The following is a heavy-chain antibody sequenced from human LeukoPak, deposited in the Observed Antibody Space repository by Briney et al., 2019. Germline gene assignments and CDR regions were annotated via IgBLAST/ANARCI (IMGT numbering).Heavy chain of an antibody. CDR3: ARGAARSDAFDI. D-gene: IGHD6-6*01. CDR2: IYYSGST. CDR1: GGSISSYC. Sequence: PSETLSLTCTVSGGSISSYCWSWIRQPPGKGLEWIGYIYYSGSTNYNPSLKSRVTISVDTSKNQFSLKLSSVTAADTAVYYCARGAARSDAFDIWGQGRMVTVSS. V-gene: IGHV4-59*01. J-gene: IGHJ3*02.